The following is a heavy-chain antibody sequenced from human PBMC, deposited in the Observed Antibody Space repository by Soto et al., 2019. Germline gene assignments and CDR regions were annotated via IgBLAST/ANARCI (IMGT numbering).Heavy chain of an antibody. Sequence: GGSLRLSCAASGFTFSSYEMNWVRQAPGKGLEWVSYISSGGTTIYYADSVKGRFTISRDNAKNSLDLQMNSLGAEDTAVYYCATFPRSSKRGYWGQGTLVTVS. D-gene: IGHD4-4*01. J-gene: IGHJ4*02. CDR2: ISSGGTTI. V-gene: IGHV3-48*03. CDR3: ATFPRSSKRGY. CDR1: GFTFSSYE.